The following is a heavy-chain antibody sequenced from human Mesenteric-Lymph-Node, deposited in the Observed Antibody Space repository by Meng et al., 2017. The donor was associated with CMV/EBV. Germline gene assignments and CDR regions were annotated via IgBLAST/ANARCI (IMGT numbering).Heavy chain of an antibody. J-gene: IGHJ3*02. Sequence: GESLKISCSASGFIFSSFWIHWVRQAPGKGLEWVAFIRYDGSNKYYADSVKGRFTISRDNSKNTLYLQMNSLRAEDTAVYYCARYPPTYYYDSSGRGAFDIWGQGTMVTVSS. D-gene: IGHD3-22*01. CDR1: GFIFSSFW. V-gene: IGHV3-33*08. CDR3: ARYPPTYYYDSSGRGAFDI. CDR2: IRYDGSNK.